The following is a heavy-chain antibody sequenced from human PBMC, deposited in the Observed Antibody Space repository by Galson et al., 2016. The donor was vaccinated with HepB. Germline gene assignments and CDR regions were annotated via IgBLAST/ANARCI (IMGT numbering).Heavy chain of an antibody. D-gene: IGHD1-1*01. CDR2: LYSIWST. J-gene: IGHJ5*02. Sequence: SETLSLTCTVSGGSITSNSYFWGWIRQPPGKGLEWIGTLYSIWSTYYNPSLKSRVTISVDTPENRYSLRLSSVTAADTAVYYCARFDPFGVIWNEGWFAPWGPGILVTVSS. CDR3: ARFDPFGVIWNEGWFAP. V-gene: IGHV4-39*01. CDR1: GGSITSNSYF.